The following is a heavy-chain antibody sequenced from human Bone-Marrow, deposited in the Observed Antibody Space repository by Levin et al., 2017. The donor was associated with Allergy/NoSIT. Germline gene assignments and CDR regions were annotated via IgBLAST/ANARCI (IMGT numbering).Heavy chain of an antibody. J-gene: IGHJ6*02. V-gene: IGHV3-72*01. Sequence: PGGSLRLSCAASGFTFSDHYMDWVRQAPGKGLEWVGRTRNKANSYTTEYAASVKGRFTISRDDSKNSLYLQMNSLKTEDTAVYYCASVSGSYLDGMDVWGQGTTVTVSS. D-gene: IGHD1-26*01. CDR2: TRNKANSYTT. CDR3: ASVSGSYLDGMDV. CDR1: GFTFSDHY.